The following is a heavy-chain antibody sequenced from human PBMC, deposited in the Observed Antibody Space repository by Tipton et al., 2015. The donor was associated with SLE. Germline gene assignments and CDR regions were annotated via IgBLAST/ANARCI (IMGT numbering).Heavy chain of an antibody. CDR2: INHSGST. V-gene: IGHV4-34*01. CDR1: GGSFRGYY. CDR3: ARLGVALDY. D-gene: IGHD2-21*01. J-gene: IGHJ4*02. Sequence: TLSLTCAVYGGSFRGYYWSWIRQPPGKGLEWIWEINHSGSTNYNPSLKSRVTISVDTSKNQFSLKLRSVTAADTAVYYCARLGVALDYWGQGTLVTVSA.